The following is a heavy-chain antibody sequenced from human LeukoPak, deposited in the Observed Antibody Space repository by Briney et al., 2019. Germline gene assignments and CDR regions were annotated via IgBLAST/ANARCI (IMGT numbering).Heavy chain of an antibody. CDR3: ARGKYSSSWYGSYFDY. V-gene: IGHV1-46*01. CDR1: GYTFTSYY. Sequence: ASVKVSCKASGYTFTSYYMHWVRQAPGQGLEWMGKINPSDGSTRYAQKFQGRVTMTRDMSTSTVYMELSSLRSEDTAVYYCARGKYSSSWYGSYFDYWGQGTLVTVSS. D-gene: IGHD6-13*01. CDR2: INPSDGST. J-gene: IGHJ4*02.